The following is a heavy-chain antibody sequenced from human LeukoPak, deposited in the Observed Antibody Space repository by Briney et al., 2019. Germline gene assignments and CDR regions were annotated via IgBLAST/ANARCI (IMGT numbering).Heavy chain of an antibody. CDR3: ARGPTYYYDSSGYSFFSQH. V-gene: IGHV4-34*01. D-gene: IGHD3-22*01. CDR1: GFTFIDYS. J-gene: IGHJ1*01. CDR2: INHSGST. Sequence: GSLRLSCAASGFTFIDYSMSWIRQPPGKGLEWIGEINHSGSTNYNPSLKSRVTISVDTSKNQFSLKLSSVTAADTAVYYCARGPTYYYDSSGYSFFSQHWGQGTLVTVSS.